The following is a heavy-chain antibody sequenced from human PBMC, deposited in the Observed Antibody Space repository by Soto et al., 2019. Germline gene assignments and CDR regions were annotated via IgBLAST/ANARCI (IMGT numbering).Heavy chain of an antibody. V-gene: IGHV1-18*04. Sequence: QAQLVQSGPEVQKPGASVKVSCKASGYIFTAYYIGWARQAPGQGLEWMGWVNTYNGHTGYAQKFQGRVTMTTDTSTSTVYKELRDLGTDDTAVYYCTIDQRNSHGAEDSWGQGTLVTVSS. CDR2: VNTYNGHT. D-gene: IGHD3-16*01. J-gene: IGHJ4*02. CDR1: GYIFTAYY. CDR3: TIDQRNSHGAEDS.